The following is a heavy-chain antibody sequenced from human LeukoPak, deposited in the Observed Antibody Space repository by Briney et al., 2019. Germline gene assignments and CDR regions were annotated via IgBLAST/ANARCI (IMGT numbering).Heavy chain of an antibody. V-gene: IGHV4-38-2*02. J-gene: IGHJ4*02. CDR3: ARVYSGSYLGY. CDR1: GYSISSGYY. D-gene: IGHD1-26*01. Sequence: SETLSLTCTVSGYSISSGYYWGWIRQPPGKGLEWIGSIYHSGSTYYNPSLKSRVTISVDTSKNQFSLKLSSVTAADTAVYFCARVYSGSYLGYWGQGTLVTVSS. CDR2: IYHSGST.